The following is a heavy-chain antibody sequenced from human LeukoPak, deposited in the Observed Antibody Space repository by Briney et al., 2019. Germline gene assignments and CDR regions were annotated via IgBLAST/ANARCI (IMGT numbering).Heavy chain of an antibody. D-gene: IGHD3-10*01. CDR3: ARVSYYGSGSYPAY. V-gene: IGHV3-33*01. Sequence: GGSLRLSCAASGFTFSSYGMHWVRQAPGKGLEWVAVIWYEGRNKDHADSVKGRFTISRDNSNNTLYLQMNSLRVEDTAVYYCARVSYYGSGSYPAYWGQGTLVTVSS. CDR2: IWYEGRNK. CDR1: GFTFSSYG. J-gene: IGHJ4*02.